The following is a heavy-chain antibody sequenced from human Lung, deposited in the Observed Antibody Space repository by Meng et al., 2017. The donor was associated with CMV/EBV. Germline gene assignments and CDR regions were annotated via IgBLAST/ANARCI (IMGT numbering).Heavy chain of an antibody. V-gene: IGHV4-59*01. D-gene: IGHD1-1*01. J-gene: IGHJ3*02. CDR2: ISSTGYL. CDR1: GASISSNY. CDR3: AGPDDKGSSPHDPFDI. Sequence: SETLSLXCTVSGASISSNYWSWSRRPPGKGLEYIGSISSTGYLEYSPSPKGRVTISLDTSKSHFSLKLTSVTAADTAMYYCAGPDDKGSSPHDPFDIWGQGTMVTVSS.